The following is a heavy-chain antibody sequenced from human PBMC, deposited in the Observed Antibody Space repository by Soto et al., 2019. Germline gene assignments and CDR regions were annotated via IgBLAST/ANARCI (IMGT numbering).Heavy chain of an antibody. J-gene: IGHJ4*02. CDR2: IYWNDDK. D-gene: IGHD2-21*01. CDR3: AHRPSNTGYFDY. V-gene: IGHV2-5*01. Sequence: QITLKESGPTLVKPTQTLTLTCTFSGFSLSTAGVGVGWIRQPPGKALEWLALIYWNDDKRYSPSLKSRLTITKDTSKNQVVLTMTNVDPGDTATDFCAHRPSNTGYFDYWGQGTLVTVSS. CDR1: GFSLSTAGVG.